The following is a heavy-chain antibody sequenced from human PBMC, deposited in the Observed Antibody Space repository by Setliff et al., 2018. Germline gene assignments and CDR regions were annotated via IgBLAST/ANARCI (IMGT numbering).Heavy chain of an antibody. CDR3: ARDLIRGAPNWFDP. J-gene: IGHJ5*02. V-gene: IGHV3-11*04. D-gene: IGHD3-10*01. Sequence: PGGSLRLSCAASGFAFSDFYMAWIRQAPGKGLEWVSYINSGGSLIYYADSVKGRFTISRDNAKSSLYLQMNSLRAEDTAVYYCARDLIRGAPNWFDPWGQGALVTVSS. CDR1: GFAFSDFY. CDR2: INSGGSLI.